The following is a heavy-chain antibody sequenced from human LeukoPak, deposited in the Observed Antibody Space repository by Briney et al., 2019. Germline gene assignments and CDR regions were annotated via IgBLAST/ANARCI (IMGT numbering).Heavy chain of an antibody. J-gene: IGHJ4*02. V-gene: IGHV3-23*01. CDR2: ISGSGEST. CDR3: AKDAFHDSSGYYSPFDY. Sequence: GGSLRLSCAASGFTFSSYAMSWVRQTPGKGLEWVSLISGSGESTYYADSVKGRFTISRDNSKNTLYLQMNSLGAEDTAVYYCAKDAFHDSSGYYSPFDYWGQGTQVTVSS. CDR1: GFTFSSYA. D-gene: IGHD3-22*01.